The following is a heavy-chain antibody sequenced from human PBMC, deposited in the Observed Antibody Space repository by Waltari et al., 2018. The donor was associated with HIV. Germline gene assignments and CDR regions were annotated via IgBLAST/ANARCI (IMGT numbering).Heavy chain of an antibody. D-gene: IGHD3-3*01. CDR2: ISGSGGST. V-gene: IGHV3-23*01. CDR3: AKGHYDFWSGSYYYGMDV. J-gene: IGHJ6*02. Sequence: EVQLLESGGGLVQHGGSLRLSCAACGFTFISFSMSWFRQAPGKGLEWVSAISGSGGSTDYADSVKGRFTISRDNSKNTLYLQMNSLRAEDTAVYYCAKGHYDFWSGSYYYGMDVWGQGTTVTVSS. CDR1: GFTFISFS.